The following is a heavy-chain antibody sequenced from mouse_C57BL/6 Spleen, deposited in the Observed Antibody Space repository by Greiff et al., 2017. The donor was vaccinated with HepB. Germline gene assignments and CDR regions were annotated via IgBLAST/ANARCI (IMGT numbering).Heavy chain of an antibody. CDR3: ANYGSSSAWFAY. CDR1: GYTFTSYW. CDR2: IDPSDSYT. Sequence: QVQLQQSGAELVKPGASVKLSCKASGYTFTSYWMQWVKQRPGQGLEWIGEIDPSDSYTNYNQKFKGKATLTVDTSSSTAYMQLSSLTSEDSAVYYCANYGSSSAWFAYWGQGTLVTVSA. V-gene: IGHV1-50*01. J-gene: IGHJ3*01. D-gene: IGHD1-1*01.